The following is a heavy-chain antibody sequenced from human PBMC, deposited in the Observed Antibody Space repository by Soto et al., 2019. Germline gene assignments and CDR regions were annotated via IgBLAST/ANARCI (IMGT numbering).Heavy chain of an antibody. D-gene: IGHD5-18*01. Sequence: QVQLVESGGGVVQPGRSLRLSCAASGFTFSSYGMHWVRQAPGKGLEWVAVISYDGSNKYYADSVKGRFTISRDNSKNTLYLQMNSLRAEDTAVYYCAKSGTQLWYHPPNFDYWGQGTLVTVSS. J-gene: IGHJ4*02. V-gene: IGHV3-30*18. CDR2: ISYDGSNK. CDR1: GFTFSSYG. CDR3: AKSGTQLWYHPPNFDY.